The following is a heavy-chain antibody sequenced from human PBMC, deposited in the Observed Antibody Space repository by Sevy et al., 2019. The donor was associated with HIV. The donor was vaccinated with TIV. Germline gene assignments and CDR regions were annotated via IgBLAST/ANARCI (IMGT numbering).Heavy chain of an antibody. Sequence: ASVKVSCKASGYTFTSYDINWVRQATGQGLEWMGWMNPNSGNTGYAQKFQGRVTMTRNTSISTAYMELSSLGSEDTAVYYCARRRIAAAGTSYYYYGMDVWGQGTTVTVSS. CDR3: ARRRIAAAGTSYYYYGMDV. CDR1: GYTFTSYD. CDR2: MNPNSGNT. J-gene: IGHJ6*02. D-gene: IGHD6-13*01. V-gene: IGHV1-8*01.